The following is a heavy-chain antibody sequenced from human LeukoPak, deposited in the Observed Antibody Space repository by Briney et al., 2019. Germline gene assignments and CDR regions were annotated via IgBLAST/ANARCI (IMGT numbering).Heavy chain of an antibody. CDR3: ARDPITIFGVVIARFDY. D-gene: IGHD3-3*01. J-gene: IGHJ4*02. V-gene: IGHV1-2*02. Sequence: ASVKVSCKASGYTFTGYYMHWVRQAPGQGLEWMGWINPNSGGTNYAQKFQGRVTMTRDTSISTAYMELSRLRSDGTAVYYCARDPITIFGVVIARFDYWGQGTLVTVSS. CDR2: INPNSGGT. CDR1: GYTFTGYY.